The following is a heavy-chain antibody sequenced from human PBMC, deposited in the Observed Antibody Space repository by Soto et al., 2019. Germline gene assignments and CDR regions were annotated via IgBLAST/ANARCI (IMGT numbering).Heavy chain of an antibody. D-gene: IGHD6-13*01. J-gene: IGHJ5*02. CDR1: GGSISSGGYY. V-gene: IGHV4-31*03. CDR3: ARDRRRAIAAAGTGWFDP. CDR2: IYYSGST. Sequence: QVQLQESGPGLVKPSQTLSLTCTVSGGSISSGGYYWSWIRQHPGKGLEWIGYIYYSGSTYYNPSLKSRVTISVDTSKNQFSLKLSSVTAADTAVYYCARDRRRAIAAAGTGWFDPWGQGTLVTVSS.